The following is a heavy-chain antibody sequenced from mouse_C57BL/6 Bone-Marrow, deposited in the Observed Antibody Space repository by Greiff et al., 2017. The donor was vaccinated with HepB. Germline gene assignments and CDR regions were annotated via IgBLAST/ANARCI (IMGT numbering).Heavy chain of an antibody. D-gene: IGHD4-1*01. CDR3: AELAPWFAY. J-gene: IGHJ3*01. V-gene: IGHV1-82*01. Sequence: QVQLQQSGPELVKPGASVKISCKASGYAFSSSWMNWVKQRPGKGLEWIGRIYPGDGDTNYNGKFKGKATLTADKSSSTAYMQLSSLTSEDSAVYFCAELAPWFAYWGQGTLVTVSA. CDR2: IYPGDGDT. CDR1: GYAFSSSW.